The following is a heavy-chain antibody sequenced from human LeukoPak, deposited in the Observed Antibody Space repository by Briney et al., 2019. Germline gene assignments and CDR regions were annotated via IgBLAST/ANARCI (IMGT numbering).Heavy chain of an antibody. D-gene: IGHD6-19*01. CDR3: ARVQYSSGWYYFDY. CDR2: ISAYNGNT. Sequence: GSSVKVSCKASGGTFSSYAISWLRQAPGQGLEWMGWISAYNGNTNYAQKLQGRVTMTTDTSTSTAYMELRSLRSDDTAVYYCARVQYSSGWYYFDYWGQGTLVTVSS. V-gene: IGHV1-18*01. CDR1: GGTFSSYA. J-gene: IGHJ4*02.